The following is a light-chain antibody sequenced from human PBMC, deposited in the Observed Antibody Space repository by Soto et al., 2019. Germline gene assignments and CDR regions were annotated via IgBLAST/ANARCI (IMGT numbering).Light chain of an antibody. J-gene: IGKJ1*01. Sequence: DIQMTQSPSTLSASVGDRVTITCRASQSISSWLAWYQQRPGKAPKLLIYKASTLESGVPSRFSGSESGTEFILTISSLQPEDSATYYCQRYNSFPWTFGQGTKVDIK. CDR1: QSISSW. CDR3: QRYNSFPWT. CDR2: KAS. V-gene: IGKV1-5*03.